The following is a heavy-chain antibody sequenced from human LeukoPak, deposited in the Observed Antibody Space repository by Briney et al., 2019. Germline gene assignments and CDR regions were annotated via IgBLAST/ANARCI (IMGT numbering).Heavy chain of an antibody. CDR2: IYYSGST. CDR1: GGSISSGGYY. Sequence: SESLSLTCTVSGGSISSGGYYWSWIRQHPGKGLEWIGYIYYSGSTHYNPSLKSRVTISVDTSKNQFSLKLSSVTAADTAVYYCARSSLSHCSSTSCYKGALDYWGQGTLVTVSS. D-gene: IGHD2-2*01. J-gene: IGHJ4*02. CDR3: ARSSLSHCSSTSCYKGALDY. V-gene: IGHV4-31*03.